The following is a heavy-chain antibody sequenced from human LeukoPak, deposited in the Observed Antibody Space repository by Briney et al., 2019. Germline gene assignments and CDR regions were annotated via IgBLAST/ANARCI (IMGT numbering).Heavy chain of an antibody. J-gene: IGHJ4*02. CDR1: GGSISSYY. D-gene: IGHD3-3*01. Sequence: TPSETLSLTCTVSGGSISSYYWSWIRQPPGKGLEWIGYLYYSGNTNYNPSLKSRVTISVDTSKNQFSLKLSSVTAADTAVYYCASSPYDFWCGYPAYYFDYWGQGTLVTVSS. CDR3: ASSPYDFWCGYPAYYFDY. CDR2: LYYSGNT. V-gene: IGHV4-59*01.